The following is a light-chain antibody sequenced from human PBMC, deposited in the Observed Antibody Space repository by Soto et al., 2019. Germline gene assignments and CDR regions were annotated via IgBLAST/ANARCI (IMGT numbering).Light chain of an antibody. CDR3: QQYESTPPT. CDR2: WAS. Sequence: DIVMTQSPDSLAVSLGERATINCKYSQSVLYSSNNKNYLAWYQQRPGQPPKLLIYWASTRESGVPDRFSGSGSGTEFTLTITSLQAEDVAVYYCQQYESTPPTFGQGTKLEIK. V-gene: IGKV4-1*01. J-gene: IGKJ2*01. CDR1: QSVLYSSNNKNY.